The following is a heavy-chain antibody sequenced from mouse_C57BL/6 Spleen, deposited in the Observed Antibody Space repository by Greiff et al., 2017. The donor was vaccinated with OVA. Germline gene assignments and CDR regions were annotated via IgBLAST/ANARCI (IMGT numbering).Heavy chain of an antibody. Sequence: EVMLVESGEGLVKPGGSLKLSCAASGFTFSSYAMSWVRQTPEKRLEWVAYISSGGDYIYYADTVKGRFTISRDNVRNTLYLQMSSLKSEDTAMYYCTRVITTVVAPLSMDYWGQGTSVTVSS. D-gene: IGHD1-1*01. CDR1: GFTFSSYA. V-gene: IGHV5-9-1*02. CDR3: TRVITTVVAPLSMDY. CDR2: ISSGGDYI. J-gene: IGHJ4*01.